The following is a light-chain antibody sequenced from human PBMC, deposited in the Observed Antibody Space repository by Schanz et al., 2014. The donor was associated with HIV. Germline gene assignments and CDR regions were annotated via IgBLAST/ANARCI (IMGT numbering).Light chain of an antibody. J-gene: IGLJ1*01. Sequence: QSVLTQPASVSGSPGQSIIISCTGTSSDIGNYNLVSWYQQHPGKAPKLMVYEGTQRPSGVSNRFSGSKSGNTASLTISGLQAEDEADYYCCSYAGSSTLYVFGTGTKVTVL. CDR2: EGT. V-gene: IGLV2-23*01. CDR1: SSDIGNYNL. CDR3: CSYAGSSTLYV.